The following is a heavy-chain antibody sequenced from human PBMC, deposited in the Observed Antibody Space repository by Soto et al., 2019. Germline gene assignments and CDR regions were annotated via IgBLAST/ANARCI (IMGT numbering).Heavy chain of an antibody. D-gene: IGHD3-3*01. Sequence: PGESLKISCKGSGYSFTSYWISWVRQMPGKGLEWMGRIDPSDSYTNYSPSFQGHVTISADKSISTAYLQWSSLKASDTAMYYCARHLSPPTNYDFWSGYGYGMDVWGQGTTVTVSS. J-gene: IGHJ6*02. CDR3: ARHLSPPTNYDFWSGYGYGMDV. V-gene: IGHV5-10-1*01. CDR2: IDPSDSYT. CDR1: GYSFTSYW.